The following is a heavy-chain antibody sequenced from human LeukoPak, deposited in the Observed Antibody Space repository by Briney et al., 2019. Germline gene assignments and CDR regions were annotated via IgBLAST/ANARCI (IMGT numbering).Heavy chain of an antibody. V-gene: IGHV4-59*08. CDR2: VYDSGST. CDR3: ARQSLGSSWPDDY. D-gene: IGHD6-13*01. CDR1: GGSISGYY. J-gene: IGHJ4*02. Sequence: SETLSLTCTVSGGSISGYYWSWIRQPPGKRLEWIGYVYDSGSTTYNPSLKSRVTISVDTSKNQFSLKLSSVTAADTAVYYCARQSLGSSWPDDYWGQGTLVTVSS.